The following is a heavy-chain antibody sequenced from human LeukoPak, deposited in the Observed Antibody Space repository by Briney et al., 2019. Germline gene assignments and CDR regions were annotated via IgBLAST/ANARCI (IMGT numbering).Heavy chain of an antibody. CDR2: INPSGGST. D-gene: IGHD3-16*02. CDR1: GYTFTSYY. V-gene: IGHV1-46*01. CDR3: ATSGVIAFGGLIVTSLDY. J-gene: IGHJ4*02. Sequence: GASVKVSCKASGYTFTSYYLHWVRQAPGQGLEWMGIINPSGGSTTYAQKFQGRVTMTRDTSTSTVYMELSSLRSEDTAVYYCATSGVIAFGGLIVTSLDYWGQGTLVTVSS.